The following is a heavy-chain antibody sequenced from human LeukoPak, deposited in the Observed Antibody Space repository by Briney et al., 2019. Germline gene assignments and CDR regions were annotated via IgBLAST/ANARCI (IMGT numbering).Heavy chain of an antibody. CDR1: GGSLSRYY. CDR2: ISYSGST. Sequence: SETLSLTCTVSGGSLSRYYWSLIRQPQGKGLEWIGYISYSGSTNYNPSLKSRVTISVDTSKNQFSLRLSSVTAADTAVYYCARAGGNWFDPWGQGTLVTVSS. V-gene: IGHV4-59*01. CDR3: ARAGGNWFDP. D-gene: IGHD3-10*01. J-gene: IGHJ5*02.